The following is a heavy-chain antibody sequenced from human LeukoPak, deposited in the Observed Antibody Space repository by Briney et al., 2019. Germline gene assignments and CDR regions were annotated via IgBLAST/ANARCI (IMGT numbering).Heavy chain of an antibody. J-gene: IGHJ4*02. CDR3: ARDHNSENWGSLGG. V-gene: IGHV1-2*04. CDR2: INPNSGGT. Sequence: ASVKVSCKASGYTFTGYYMHWVRQAPGQGLEWMGWINPNSGGTNYAQKFQGWVTMTRDTSISTAYMELSRLRSDDTALYYCARDHNSENWGSLGGWGQGTLVTVSS. D-gene: IGHD7-27*01. CDR1: GYTFTGYY.